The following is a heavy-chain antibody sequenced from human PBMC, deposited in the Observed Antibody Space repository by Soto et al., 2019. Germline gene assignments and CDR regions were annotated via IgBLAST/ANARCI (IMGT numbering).Heavy chain of an antibody. V-gene: IGHV1-18*01. J-gene: IGHJ4*02. D-gene: IGHD6-19*01. CDR1: GYTFTSYG. CDR2: ISAYNGNT. Sequence: ASVKVSCKASGYTFTSYGISWVRQAPGQGLEWMGWISAYNGNTNYAQKLQGRVTMTTDTSTSTAYMELRSLRSDDTAVYYCARDLKSCSSGWYWPVDYWGQGTLVTVSS. CDR3: ARDLKSCSSGWYWPVDY.